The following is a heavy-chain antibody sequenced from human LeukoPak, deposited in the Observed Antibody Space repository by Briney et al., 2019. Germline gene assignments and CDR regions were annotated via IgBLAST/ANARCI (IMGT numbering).Heavy chain of an antibody. CDR1: GLTFSHYH. CDR2: VSKDGTNN. Sequence: GGSLRLSCAASGLTFSHYHIPWVRQAPGKGLEWVAFVSKDGTNNYYADSVNGRFTVSRDNSKNTLYLQMNSLRAEDTAVYYCARDPHTSSFDYWGQGTLVTVSS. CDR3: ARDPHTSSFDY. V-gene: IGHV3-30*04. J-gene: IGHJ4*02.